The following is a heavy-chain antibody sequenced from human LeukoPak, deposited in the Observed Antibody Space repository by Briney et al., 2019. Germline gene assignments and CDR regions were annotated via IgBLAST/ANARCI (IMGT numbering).Heavy chain of an antibody. CDR2: ISGNGGST. V-gene: IGHV3-23*01. CDR1: GFTFSTYA. J-gene: IGHJ4*02. D-gene: IGHD6-13*01. CDR3: AKPPPDSSTWLFDY. Sequence: GGSLRLSCAASGFTFSTYAMGWVRQAPGKGLEWVSTISGNGGSTYYADSVKGRFTISRDNSKNTLYLQMNSLRAEDTAVYYCAKPPPDSSTWLFDYWGQGTLVTVSS.